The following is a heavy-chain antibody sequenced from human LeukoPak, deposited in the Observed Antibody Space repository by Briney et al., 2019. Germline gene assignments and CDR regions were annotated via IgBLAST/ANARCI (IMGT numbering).Heavy chain of an antibody. V-gene: IGHV4-59*08. CDR1: AGSISSFY. CDR3: AGREHTRSWGAFDV. J-gene: IGHJ3*01. Sequence: SETLSLICTVSAGSISSFYWSWIRQAPGMRPEWIGYVYYSGRTNYNPSLKSRVSMAIDTSKNELSLKMTSVTAADTAVYFCAGREHTRSWGAFDVWGHGTMVTVSP. CDR2: VYYSGRT. D-gene: IGHD1/OR15-1a*01.